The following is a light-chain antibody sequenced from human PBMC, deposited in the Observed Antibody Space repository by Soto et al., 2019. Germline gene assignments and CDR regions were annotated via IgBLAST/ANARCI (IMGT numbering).Light chain of an antibody. J-gene: IGLJ2*01. CDR3: AAWDDSLNGVV. CDR2: SNN. V-gene: IGLV1-44*01. CDR1: RSNIGRNT. Sequence: QPVLTQPASASGTPGQGVTIFCSGSRSNIGRNTVNWYQQLPGMAPKLLIYSNNQRPSGVPDRFSGSKSGTSASLAISGLQSEDEADYYCAAWDDSLNGVVFGGGTKVTVL.